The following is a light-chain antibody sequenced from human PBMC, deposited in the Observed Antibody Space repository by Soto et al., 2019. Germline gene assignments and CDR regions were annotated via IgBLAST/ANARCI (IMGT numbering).Light chain of an antibody. J-gene: IGKJ2*01. CDR1: QSVANW. CDR2: KAS. CDR3: QQYNSFLYT. Sequence: MQMTQSPSTLSASVGDRVTITCRASQSVANWLAWYQQKPGKAPKLLIYKASTLDSGVPSRFSASGSGTEFTLTISSLQPEDFATYYCQQYNSFLYTFGQGTKLEIK. V-gene: IGKV1-5*03.